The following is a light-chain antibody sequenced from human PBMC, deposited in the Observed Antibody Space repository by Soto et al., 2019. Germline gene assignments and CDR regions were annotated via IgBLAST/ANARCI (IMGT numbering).Light chain of an antibody. CDR1: GSDIGAYNF. Sequence: GSGSDIGAYNFVSWYQQHPGKAPKLMIFGVTERPSGVPDRFSGSKSGNTASLTVSGLQADDEAVYYCYSYAGRNIWVFGGGTKLTVL. J-gene: IGLJ3*02. CDR3: YSYAGRNIWV. V-gene: IGLV2-8*01. CDR2: GVT.